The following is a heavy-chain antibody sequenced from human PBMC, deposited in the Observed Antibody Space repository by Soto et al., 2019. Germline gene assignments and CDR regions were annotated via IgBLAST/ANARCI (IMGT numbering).Heavy chain of an antibody. V-gene: IGHV3-23*01. D-gene: IGHD3-22*01. J-gene: IGHJ4*02. CDR1: GFTFSSYA. CDR2: ISGSGSTI. Sequence: LRLSFAASGFTFSSYAVSWVRQAPGKGPEWISSISGSGSTIYYADSVKGRFTISRDNSKNTLYLQMSSLRAEDTAVYYCAKVFYYYDSSGYYYFDYWGQGTLVTVS. CDR3: AKVFYYYDSSGYYYFDY.